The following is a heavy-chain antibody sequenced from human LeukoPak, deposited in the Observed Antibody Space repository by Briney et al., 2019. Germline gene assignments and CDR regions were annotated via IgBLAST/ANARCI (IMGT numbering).Heavy chain of an antibody. CDR3: ARDRRDGGTFDY. J-gene: IGHJ4*02. CDR1: GYTFTSYY. V-gene: IGHV1-2*02. Sequence: ASVKVSCKASGYTFTSYYMHWVRQAPGQGLEWMGWINPNSGGTNYAQKFQGRVTMTRDTSISTAYMELSRLRSDDTAVYYCARDRRDGGTFDYWGQGTLVTVSS. D-gene: IGHD4-23*01. CDR2: INPNSGGT.